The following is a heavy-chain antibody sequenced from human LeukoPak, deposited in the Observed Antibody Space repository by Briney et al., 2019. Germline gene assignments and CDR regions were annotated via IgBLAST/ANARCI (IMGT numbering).Heavy chain of an antibody. CDR3: ARQAPGSPFDF. J-gene: IGHJ4*02. Sequence: PSETLSLTCSVSGGSISGYYWSWVRQSAGMGPEWIGRLYSVTGNILYNPSLQSRVTLSVDTSKNQFSLRLSSVTAADTAVYYCARQAPGSPFDFWGQGTLVTVSS. V-gene: IGHV4-4*07. CDR2: LYSVTGNI. D-gene: IGHD3-10*01. CDR1: GGSISGYY.